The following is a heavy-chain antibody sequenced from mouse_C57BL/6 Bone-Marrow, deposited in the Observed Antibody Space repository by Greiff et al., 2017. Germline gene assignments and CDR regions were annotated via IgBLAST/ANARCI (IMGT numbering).Heavy chain of an antibody. CDR3: ASGDGYDFDY. D-gene: IGHD2-2*01. CDR1: GYSITSGYY. V-gene: IGHV3-6*01. CDR2: ISYDGSN. Sequence: EVKLQESGPGLVKPSQSLSLTCSVTGYSITSGYYWNWIRQFPGNKLEWMGYISYDGSNNYNPSLKNRISITRDTSKNQFFLKLNSVTTEDTATYYCASGDGYDFDYWGQGTTLTVSS. J-gene: IGHJ2*01.